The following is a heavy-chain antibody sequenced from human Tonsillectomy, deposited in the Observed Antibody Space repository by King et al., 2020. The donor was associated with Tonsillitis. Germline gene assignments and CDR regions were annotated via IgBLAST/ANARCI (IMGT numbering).Heavy chain of an antibody. V-gene: IGHV4-59*01. D-gene: IGHD3-9*01. J-gene: IGHJ6*02. Sequence: QLQESGPGLVKPSETLSLTCSVSGDSISNYYWSWIRQPPGKVLEWIGHVSYSGSTNYNPSLKSRVIISVDTSKNKFSLKLNSVTAADTAVYYCARDKSYEICLRLALSHYCYCVYVWGQGTRVTVSS. CDR1: GDSISNYY. CDR3: ARDKSYEICLRLALSHYCYCVYV. CDR2: VSYSGST.